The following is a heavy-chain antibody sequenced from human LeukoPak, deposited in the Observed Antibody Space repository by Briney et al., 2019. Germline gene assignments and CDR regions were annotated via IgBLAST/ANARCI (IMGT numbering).Heavy chain of an antibody. CDR2: ISGSGGST. V-gene: IGHV3-23*01. D-gene: IGHD3-22*01. CDR1: RFTFSSYA. CDR3: AKSSYYDSSGSYREYYFDY. J-gene: IGHJ4*02. Sequence: PGGSLRLSCAASRFTFSSYAMSWVRQAPGKGLEWVSSISGSGGSTYYADSVKGRFTISRDNSKNTLYLQMNSLRAEDTAVYYCAKSSYYDSSGSYREYYFDYWGQGTLVTVSS.